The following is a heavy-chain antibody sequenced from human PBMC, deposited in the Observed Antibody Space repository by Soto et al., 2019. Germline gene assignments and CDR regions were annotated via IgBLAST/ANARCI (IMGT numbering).Heavy chain of an antibody. D-gene: IGHD3-16*01. J-gene: IGHJ4*02. CDR2: IYSGGST. V-gene: IGHV3-66*01. CDR1: GFTVSTKY. Sequence: EVQLVESGGGWVQPGGSLRLSCAASGFTVSTKYMSWVRHAPGKGLEWVSVIYSGGSTFYADTVSVSFTISRDNSKNTVTLQMNSLSAEDPAVYYCARDPWAADYWGQGTLVTFSS. CDR3: ARDPWAADY.